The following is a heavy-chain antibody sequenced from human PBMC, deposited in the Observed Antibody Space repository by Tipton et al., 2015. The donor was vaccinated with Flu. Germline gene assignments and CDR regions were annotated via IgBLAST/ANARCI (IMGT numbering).Heavy chain of an antibody. V-gene: IGHV4-59*01. CDR1: GDSIMNYY. CDR3: ARGRGGFCTGGSCQRDNWFDP. Sequence: TLSLTCIVSGDSIMNYYWTWIRRSPGQGLECLGYIYYDGSTTYSPSFRGRATMSLDTSKKHFSLTLTSVTGADTAIYYCARGRGGFCTGGSCQRDNWFDPWGPGTQVTVSS. CDR2: IYYDGST. J-gene: IGHJ5*02. D-gene: IGHD2-15*01.